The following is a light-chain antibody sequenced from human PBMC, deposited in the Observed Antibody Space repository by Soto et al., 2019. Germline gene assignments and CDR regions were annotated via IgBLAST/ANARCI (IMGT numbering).Light chain of an antibody. V-gene: IGLV2-14*01. CDR3: SSSTGQSSLI. CDR2: EVR. CDR1: MRDVGAYNL. Sequence: QSALTQPASVSGSPGQSITISCAGTMRDVGAYNLVSWYQQHPGIAPQLIIYEVRNRPSGISFRFSGSKSGNTASLTISGLQAEDEADYYGSSSTGQSSLIFGGGTKLTVL. J-gene: IGLJ2*01.